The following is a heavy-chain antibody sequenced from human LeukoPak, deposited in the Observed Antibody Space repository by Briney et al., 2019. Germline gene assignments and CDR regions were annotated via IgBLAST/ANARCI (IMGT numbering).Heavy chain of an antibody. CDR3: ARTSRHFYGSGTNSTPWPAAMDV. CDR1: GGSMSSFF. V-gene: IGHV4-59*01. D-gene: IGHD3-10*01. J-gene: IGHJ6*02. CDR2: VYYSGSST. Sequence: PSETLSLTCTVSGGSMSSFFWTWIRQPPGRELEWIGSVYYSGSSTKYNPSLKSRVTISVDTSKSQFSLNLDSATAADTAVYYCARTSRHFYGSGTNSTPWPAAMDVWGQGTTVTVSS.